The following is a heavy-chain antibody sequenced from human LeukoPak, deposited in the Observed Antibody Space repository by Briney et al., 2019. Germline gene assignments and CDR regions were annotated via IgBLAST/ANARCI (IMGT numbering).Heavy chain of an antibody. J-gene: IGHJ4*02. CDR2: IYPSNSDT. CDR1: GYSFTFYW. V-gene: IGHV5-51*01. CDR3: ARQDGSGIYYFDY. D-gene: IGHD3-10*01. Sequence: GESLKISCKGSGYSFTFYWIAWVRQMPGKGLEWMGIIYPSNSDTRYSPSHQGQVTISADKSISTAYLQWSSLKASDSAIYYCARQDGSGIYYFDYWGQGTLVTVSS.